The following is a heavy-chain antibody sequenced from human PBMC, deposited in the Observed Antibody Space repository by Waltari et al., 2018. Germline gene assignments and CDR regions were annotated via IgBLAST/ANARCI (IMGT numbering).Heavy chain of an antibody. CDR3: ARWTPSSDFDY. V-gene: IGHV4-61*09. Sequence: QVQLQESGPGLVQPSQHLSLTCTVAGGSISSGRYYWTWIRQPAGKGLEWIGYIYTSGSTNYNPSLKSRVTISVDTSKNQFSLKLSSVTAADTAVYYCARWTPSSDFDYWGQGTLVTVSS. D-gene: IGHD5-12*01. J-gene: IGHJ4*02. CDR1: GGSISSGRYY. CDR2: IYTSGST.